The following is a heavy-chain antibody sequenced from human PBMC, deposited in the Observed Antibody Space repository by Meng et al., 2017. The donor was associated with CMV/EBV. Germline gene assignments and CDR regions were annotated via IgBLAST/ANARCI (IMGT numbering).Heavy chain of an antibody. Sequence: SLTCAVYGGSFSGYYWSWIRQPPGKGLEWIGEINHSGSTNYNPSLKSRVTISVDTSKNQFSLKLSSVTAAVTAVYYCARGRRLRPFDYWGQGTLVTISS. CDR3: ARGRRLRPFDY. V-gene: IGHV4-34*01. CDR1: GGSFSGYY. D-gene: IGHD5-12*01. J-gene: IGHJ4*02. CDR2: INHSGST.